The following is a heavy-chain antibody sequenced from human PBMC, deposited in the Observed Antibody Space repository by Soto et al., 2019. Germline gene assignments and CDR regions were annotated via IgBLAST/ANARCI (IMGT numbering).Heavy chain of an antibody. J-gene: IGHJ5*02. CDR2: ISASGGAT. D-gene: IGHD3-3*01. V-gene: IGHV3-23*01. Sequence: LFESGGALVQPGGSMRLSCVASGFTFSNYAMSWVRRAPGKGLGWISGISASGGATYYADPVKGRFSILRDNSKSRLFLQMNSLIIEDTATYSCAKSRVPTSIFGVATFDTWGQGARVTVSS. CDR1: GFTFSNYA. CDR3: AKSRVPTSIFGVATFDT.